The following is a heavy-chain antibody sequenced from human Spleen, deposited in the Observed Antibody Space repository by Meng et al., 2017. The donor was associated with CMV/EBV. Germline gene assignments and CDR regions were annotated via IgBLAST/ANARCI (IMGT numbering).Heavy chain of an antibody. CDR3: ARGGNNGGLDY. J-gene: IGHJ4*02. Sequence: ISGDSVASNSAAWDWVRHSPSRGLEWLGSTYYRSKWYNDYALSVKSRIIINPDTSKNQFSLQLNSVTPEDTAVYYCARGGNNGGLDYWGQGTLVTISS. CDR2: TYYRSKWYN. V-gene: IGHV6-1*01. CDR1: GDSVASNSAA. D-gene: IGHD1-14*01.